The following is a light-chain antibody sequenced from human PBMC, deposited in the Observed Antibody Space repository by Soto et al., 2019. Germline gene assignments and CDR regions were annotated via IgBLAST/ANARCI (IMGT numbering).Light chain of an antibody. CDR1: QTISRQ. J-gene: IGKJ1*01. CDR3: QQYNSYKS. CDR2: DAS. Sequence: DIPMTQSPSTLSASVGDRVTITCRASQTISRQLAWYQQKPGKAPKVLIYDASNLESGVPSRFSGSGSGTEFTLTISSLQPDDFATYYCQQYNSYKSFGQGTKVESK. V-gene: IGKV1-5*01.